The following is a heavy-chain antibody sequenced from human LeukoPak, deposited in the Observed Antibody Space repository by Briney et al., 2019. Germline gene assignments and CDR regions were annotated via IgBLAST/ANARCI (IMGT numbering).Heavy chain of an antibody. CDR3: DP. J-gene: IGHJ5*02. CDR2: IYYSGST. V-gene: IGHV4-59*01. CDR1: GGSFSSYY. D-gene: IGHD4-17*01. Sequence: SETLSLTCAVYGGSFSSYYWTWIRQPPGKGLEWIGYIYYSGSTNYNPSLKSRVNISLDTSKNQFSLKVNSDCARQADYGLFDPWGQGTLVTVSS.